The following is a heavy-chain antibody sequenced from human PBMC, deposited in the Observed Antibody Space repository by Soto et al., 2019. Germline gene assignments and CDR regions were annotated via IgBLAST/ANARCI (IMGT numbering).Heavy chain of an antibody. CDR2: IYSGGST. J-gene: IGHJ4*02. D-gene: IGHD5-18*01. CDR1: GFTVSSNY. CDR3: ARDGERRRYSYGYSI. Sequence: GGSLRLSCAASGFTVSSNYMSWVRQAPGKGLEWVSVIYSGGSTYYADSVKGRFTISRDNSKNTLYLQMNSLRAEDTAVYYCARDGERRRYSYGYSIWGQGTLVTVSS. V-gene: IGHV3-53*01.